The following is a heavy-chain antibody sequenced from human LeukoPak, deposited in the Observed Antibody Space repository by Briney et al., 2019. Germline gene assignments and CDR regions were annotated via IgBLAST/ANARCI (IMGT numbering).Heavy chain of an antibody. CDR2: IYYSGST. CDR3: AILSSSRYQFDY. CDR1: GGSISTHY. J-gene: IGHJ4*02. V-gene: IGHV4-59*11. D-gene: IGHD6-13*01. Sequence: PSETLSLTCTVSGGSISTHYWSWIRQPPGKGLEWIGYIYYSGSTNYNPSLKSRVTISVDTSKNQFSLKLSSVTAADTAVYYCAILSSSRYQFDYWGQGTLVTVSS.